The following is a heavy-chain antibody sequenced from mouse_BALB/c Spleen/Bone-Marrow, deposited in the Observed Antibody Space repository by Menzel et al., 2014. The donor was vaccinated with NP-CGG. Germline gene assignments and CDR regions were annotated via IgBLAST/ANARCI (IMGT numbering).Heavy chain of an antibody. Sequence: EVQVVESGAELVKPGASVKLSCTASGFNIKDTYMHWVKQRPEQGLEWIGRIDPANGNTKYDPKFQGKATIAADTSSNTAYLQLGSLTSEDTAVYYCARWLLPYGLDYWGQGTSVTVSS. CDR3: ARWLLPYGLDY. V-gene: IGHV14-3*02. CDR2: IDPANGNT. D-gene: IGHD2-3*01. CDR1: GFNIKDTY. J-gene: IGHJ4*01.